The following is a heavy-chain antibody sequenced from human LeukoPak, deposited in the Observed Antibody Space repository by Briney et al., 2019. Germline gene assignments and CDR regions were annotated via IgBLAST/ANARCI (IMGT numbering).Heavy chain of an antibody. V-gene: IGHV4-38-2*02. CDR1: GYSISNSYY. CDR3: ARLYCSSTSCLLLFDY. CDR2: IYDSGSS. D-gene: IGHD2-2*01. Sequence: PSETLSLTCSVSGYSISNSYYWGWIRPPPGKGLEWIGIIYDSGSSYYNPSLKSRVTISVDTSKNPLSLKLSSVTAADTAVYYCARLYCSSTSCLLLFDYWGQGTLVTVSS. J-gene: IGHJ4*02.